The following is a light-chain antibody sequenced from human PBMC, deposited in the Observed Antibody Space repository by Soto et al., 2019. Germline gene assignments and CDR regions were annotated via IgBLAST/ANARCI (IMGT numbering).Light chain of an antibody. CDR2: GAS. Sequence: EIVMTQSPATLSVSPGERATLSCRANQSVSSNLAWYQQKPGQAPRLLIYGASSRATGIPDRFSGSGSGTDFTLTIRRLGPEDFAVYYCQQYGSSLVTFGQGTKVDIK. CDR1: QSVSSN. J-gene: IGKJ1*01. CDR3: QQYGSSLVT. V-gene: IGKV3-20*01.